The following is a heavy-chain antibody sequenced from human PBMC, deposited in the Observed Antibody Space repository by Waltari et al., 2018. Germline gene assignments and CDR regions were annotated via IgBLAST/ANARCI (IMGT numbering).Heavy chain of an antibody. Sequence: EVQLVESGGGLVQPGGSLRLSCAASGFTFSSYEMNWVRQAPGKGLEWVSYISSSCSTIYYADSVKGRFTISRDNAKNSLYLQRNSLRAEDTAVYYCARAPRSLSYFDYWGQGTLVTVSS. J-gene: IGHJ4*02. D-gene: IGHD3-10*01. V-gene: IGHV3-48*03. CDR3: ARAPRSLSYFDY. CDR2: ISSSCSTI. CDR1: GFTFSSYE.